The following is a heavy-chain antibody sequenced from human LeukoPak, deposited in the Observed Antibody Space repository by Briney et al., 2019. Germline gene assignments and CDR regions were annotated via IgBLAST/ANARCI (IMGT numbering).Heavy chain of an antibody. J-gene: IGHJ3*02. Sequence: SQTLSLTCTVSGGSISSGNYYWSWIRQPAWKGLEWIGRIYASGSTNYNPSLKSRVTISVDTSKKQFSLKLSSATAADTAVYYCARVVPGYCSTTSCYDVDAFDIWGQGTRVTVSS. CDR2: IYASGST. D-gene: IGHD2-2*01. CDR3: ARVVPGYCSTTSCYDVDAFDI. V-gene: IGHV4-61*02. CDR1: GGSISSGNYY.